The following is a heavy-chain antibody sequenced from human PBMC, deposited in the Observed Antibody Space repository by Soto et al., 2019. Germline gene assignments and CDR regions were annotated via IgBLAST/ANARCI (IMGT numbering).Heavy chain of an antibody. J-gene: IGHJ3*02. V-gene: IGHV3-30*03. CDR2: ISYDGHIV. Sequence: QVQLVESGGGVVQPGKSLRLSCAASGFTFSSYTMHWVRQAPGKGLEWVALISYDGHIVYYADSVKGRSTISRDNSKNTLYLQLNSLRAEATAFYYCARGPFDFWSGFVVDAFDIWGQGTVVTVSS. CDR1: GFTFSSYT. CDR3: ARGPFDFWSGFVVDAFDI. D-gene: IGHD3-3*01.